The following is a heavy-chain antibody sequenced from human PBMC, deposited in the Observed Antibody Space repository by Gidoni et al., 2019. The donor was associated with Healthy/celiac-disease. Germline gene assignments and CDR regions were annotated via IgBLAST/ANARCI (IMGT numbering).Heavy chain of an antibody. Sequence: QVQLQESGPGLVKPSETLSLTCTVSGGSISSYYWSWIRQPPGKGLEWIGYIYYSGSTNYNPSLKSRVTISVDTSKNQFSLKLSSVTAADTAVYSCASGPSYYDSSGYYPGARDWGQGTLVTVSS. V-gene: IGHV4-59*01. CDR3: ASGPSYYDSSGYYPGARD. CDR1: GGSISSYY. J-gene: IGHJ4*02. D-gene: IGHD3-22*01. CDR2: IYYSGST.